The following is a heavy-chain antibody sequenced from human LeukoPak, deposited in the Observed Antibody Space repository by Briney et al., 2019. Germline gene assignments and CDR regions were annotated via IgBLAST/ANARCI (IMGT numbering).Heavy chain of an antibody. CDR1: GFTFRGHE. CDR2: IGTSGRTI. V-gene: IGHV3-48*03. D-gene: IGHD3-10*01. J-gene: IGHJ4*02. CDR3: AGSSPYGYFDY. Sequence: GGSLRLSCAASGFTFRGHELNWVRQAPGKGLEWVSYIGTSGRTIYYADSVKGRFTISRDNAKNSLFLQMNTLRVEDTAVYYCAGSSPYGYFDYWGQGTLVTVPS.